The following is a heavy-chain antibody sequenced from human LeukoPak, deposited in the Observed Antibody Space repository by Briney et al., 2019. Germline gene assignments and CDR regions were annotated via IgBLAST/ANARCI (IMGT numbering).Heavy chain of an antibody. Sequence: GGTLRLSCAASGFTFSSYGMTWVRQAPGKGLECVSAISGSGGNTYYADSVSGRFTISRDNSKNTLYLQMNSLRAEDTALYYCAKWGHYYDSSGYSLPGGFDYWGQGTLVTVSS. J-gene: IGHJ4*02. CDR2: ISGSGGNT. V-gene: IGHV3-23*01. CDR1: GFTFSSYG. D-gene: IGHD3-22*01. CDR3: AKWGHYYDSSGYSLPGGFDY.